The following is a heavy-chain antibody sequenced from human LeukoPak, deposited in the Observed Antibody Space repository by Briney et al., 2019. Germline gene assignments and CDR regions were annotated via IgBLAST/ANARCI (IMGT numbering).Heavy chain of an antibody. CDR3: AKATIQQWLVKVDSFDS. J-gene: IGHJ4*02. CDR1: GFTFRNYA. CDR2: ISGSGAST. V-gene: IGHV3-23*01. Sequence: GGSLRLSCVGSGFTFRNYAMSWVRQAPGKGLEWVSTISGSGASTYYADSVKGRFTISRDNSKNTLYLQMNSLRAEDTAIYYCAKATIQQWLVKVDSFDSWGQGILVTVSS. D-gene: IGHD6-19*01.